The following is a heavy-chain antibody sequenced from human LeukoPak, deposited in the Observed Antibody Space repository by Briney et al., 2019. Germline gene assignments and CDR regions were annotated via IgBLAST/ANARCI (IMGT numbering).Heavy chain of an antibody. CDR2: INSDGSST. D-gene: IGHD3-22*01. Sequence: GGSLRLSCAASGFTFSSYWMHWVRHAPGKWLVWVSRINSDGSSTSYADSVKGRFTISRDNAKNTLYLQMNSLRAEDTAVYYCLGKDYYDSSMHYWGQGTLVTVSS. CDR3: LGKDYYDSSMHY. V-gene: IGHV3-74*01. CDR1: GFTFSSYW. J-gene: IGHJ4*02.